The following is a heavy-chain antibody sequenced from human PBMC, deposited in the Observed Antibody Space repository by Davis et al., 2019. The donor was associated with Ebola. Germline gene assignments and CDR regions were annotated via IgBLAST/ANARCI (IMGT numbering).Heavy chain of an antibody. J-gene: IGHJ4*02. CDR2: LYYSGRT. Sequence: SETLSLTCTVSGGSISSSYYWGWIRQPPGKGLEWIGSLYYSGRTYYHPSLKSRVTISVDTSKNQFSLRLTSVTASDTAVYYCARTYSSIWHSFGYWGQGTLVTVSS. D-gene: IGHD6-13*01. CDR1: GGSISSSYY. V-gene: IGHV4-39*01. CDR3: ARTYSSIWHSFGY.